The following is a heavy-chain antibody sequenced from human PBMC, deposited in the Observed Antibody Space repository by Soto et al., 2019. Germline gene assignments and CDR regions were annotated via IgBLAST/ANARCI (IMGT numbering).Heavy chain of an antibody. V-gene: IGHV4-59*01. CDR2: IYYSGST. CDR1: GGSISSYY. Sequence: SETLSLTCTVSGGSISSYYWSWIRQPPGKGLEWIGYIYYSGSTNYNPSLKSRVTISVDTSKNQFSLKLSSVTAADTAVYYCARDPELVAWGQGTLVTVSS. D-gene: IGHD6-6*01. J-gene: IGHJ5*02. CDR3: ARDPELVA.